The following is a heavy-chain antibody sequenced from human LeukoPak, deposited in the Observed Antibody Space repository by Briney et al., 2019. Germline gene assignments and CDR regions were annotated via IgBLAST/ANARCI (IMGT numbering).Heavy chain of an antibody. CDR1: GFTFSSYG. V-gene: IGHV3-30*18. J-gene: IGHJ3*02. Sequence: GRSVRLSCAASGFTFSSYGVQWVRQAPGKGLEWVEVISYDGSNKYYADSVKGRFTISGDNSKNTQYLQMNSLRAEDTAVYYCAKDLLEAAGYAFDIWGQGTMVTVSS. CDR2: ISYDGSNK. D-gene: IGHD3-3*01. CDR3: AKDLLEAAGYAFDI.